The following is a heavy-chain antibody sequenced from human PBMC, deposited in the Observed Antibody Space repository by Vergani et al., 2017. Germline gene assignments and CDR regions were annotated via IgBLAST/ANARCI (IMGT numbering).Heavy chain of an antibody. V-gene: IGHV4-34*01. CDR3: ARDGGWEAFDI. J-gene: IGHJ3*02. CDR2: INHSGST. D-gene: IGHD1-26*01. Sequence: QVQLQQWGAGLLKPSETLSLTCAVYGGSFSGYYWSWIRQPPGKGLEWIGEINHSGSTNYNPSLKSRVTISVDTSKNQFSLKLSSVTAADTAVYYCARDGGWEAFDIWGQGTMVTVSS. CDR1: GGSFSGYY.